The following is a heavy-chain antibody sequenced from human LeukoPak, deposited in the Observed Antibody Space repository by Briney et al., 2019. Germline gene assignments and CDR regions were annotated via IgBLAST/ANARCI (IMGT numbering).Heavy chain of an antibody. CDR3: ARDRGIHGWFDP. D-gene: IGHD3-10*01. CDR1: GFTVSSNY. J-gene: IGHJ5*02. CDR2: INQDGNEK. V-gene: IGHV3-7*01. Sequence: GGSLRLSCAASGFTVSSNYMSWVRQAPGKGLEWVGNINQDGNEKYYVDSVKGRFTISRDNAKNSLYLQMNSLRAEDTAVYYCARDRGIHGWFDPWGQGTLVTVSS.